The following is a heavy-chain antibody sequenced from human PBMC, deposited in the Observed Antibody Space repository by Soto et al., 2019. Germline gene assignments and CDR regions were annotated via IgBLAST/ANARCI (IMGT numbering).Heavy chain of an antibody. CDR2: LYYSGGT. CDR1: GGSVSSYY. Sequence: SETLSLTCTVSGGSVSSYYWSWIRQPPGKGLEWIGYLYYSGGTNYSPSLKSRISISVDTSKNVISLKLSSVTAADTAVYYCVRSRLAAVGPWLGMKVWGQGTTVTVCS. V-gene: IGHV4-59*02. CDR3: VRSRLAAVGPWLGMKV. J-gene: IGHJ6*02. D-gene: IGHD6-19*01.